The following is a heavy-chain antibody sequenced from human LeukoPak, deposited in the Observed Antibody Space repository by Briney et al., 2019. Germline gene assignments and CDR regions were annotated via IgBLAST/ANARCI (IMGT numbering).Heavy chain of an antibody. Sequence: PGGSLRLSCAASGFTFSSYWMSWVRQAPGKGLEWVANIKQDGSEKYYVDSVKGRFTISRDNAKNSLYLQMNSLRAEDTAVYYCARRGYDFWSGYSNFDYWGQGTLVTVSS. D-gene: IGHD3-3*01. V-gene: IGHV3-7*01. CDR2: IKQDGSEK. CDR1: GFTFSSYW. CDR3: ARRGYDFWSGYSNFDY. J-gene: IGHJ4*02.